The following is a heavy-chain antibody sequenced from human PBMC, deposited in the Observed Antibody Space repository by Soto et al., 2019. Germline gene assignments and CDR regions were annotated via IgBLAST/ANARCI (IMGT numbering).Heavy chain of an antibody. D-gene: IGHD3-22*01. J-gene: IGHJ4*02. CDR3: TRQGYYYDSSGYIL. CDR2: IRSKANSYAT. V-gene: IGHV3-73*02. Sequence: EVQLVESGGGLVQPGGSLKLSCAASGFTFSGSAMHWVRQASGKGLEWVGRIRSKANSYATAYAASVKGRFTISRDDSKNTAYLQMNSLKTEDTAVYYCTRQGYYYDSSGYILWGQGTLVTVSS. CDR1: GFTFSGSA.